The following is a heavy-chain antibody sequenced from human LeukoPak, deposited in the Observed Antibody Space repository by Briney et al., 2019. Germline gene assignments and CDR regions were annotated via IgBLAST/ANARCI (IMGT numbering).Heavy chain of an antibody. J-gene: IGHJ6*03. CDR1: GYTFTSYD. CDR2: MNPNSGNT. V-gene: IGHV1-8*03. Sequence: GASVKVSCKASGYTFTSYDINWVRQATGQGLEWRAWMNPNSGNTSYAQKFQGRVTITRNTSISTAYMELSSLRSEDTAVYYCARSPRATTGGYYYYYMDVWGKGTTVTVSS. CDR3: ARSPRATTGGYYYYYMDV. D-gene: IGHD1-26*01.